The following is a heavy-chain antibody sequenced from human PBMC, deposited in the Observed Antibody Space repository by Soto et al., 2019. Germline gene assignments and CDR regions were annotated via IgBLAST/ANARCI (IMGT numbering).Heavy chain of an antibody. CDR2: INPNSGDA. CDR1: GYTFTGYY. J-gene: IGHJ4*02. Sequence: ASVKVSCKTSGYTFTGYYIHWVRQAPGQGLEWMGWINPNSGDAKYAQKFQGRVTMTRDPSTAYMQLSTLSSDDTAVYYCARSLSTIGSRPDYSGQGTPVPVSS. V-gene: IGHV1-2*02. D-gene: IGHD6-6*01. CDR3: ARSLSTIGSRPDY.